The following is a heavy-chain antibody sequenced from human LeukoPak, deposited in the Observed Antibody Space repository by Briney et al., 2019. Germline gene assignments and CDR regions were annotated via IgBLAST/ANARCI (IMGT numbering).Heavy chain of an antibody. D-gene: IGHD4-17*01. CDR1: GFTFSSYG. CDR2: ISGSGFDT. V-gene: IGHV3-48*04. CDR3: ARDLQTTALDY. J-gene: IGHJ4*02. Sequence: QPGRSLRLSCAASGFTFSSYGMHWVRQAPGRGLEWVSYISGSGFDTKYADSVKGRFTISRDNAKESLYLQMNSLRAEDTAVYYCARDLQTTALDYWGQGTLVTVSS.